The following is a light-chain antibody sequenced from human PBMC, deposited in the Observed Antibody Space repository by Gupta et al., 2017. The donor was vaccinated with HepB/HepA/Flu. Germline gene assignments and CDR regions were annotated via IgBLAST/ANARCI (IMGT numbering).Light chain of an antibody. CDR3: QQCSNWPPTYT. V-gene: IGKV3-11*01. CDR1: QSVGHY. CDR2: DAS. J-gene: IGKJ2*01. Sequence: EIVLTQSPVTLSLSPGDSATLSCRASQSVGHYLAWYQQKLGQAPRLLIYDASSRAAGVPARFSGSGSGTDFTLTISSREPEDFAVYYCQQCSNWPPTYTFGQGTKLEIK.